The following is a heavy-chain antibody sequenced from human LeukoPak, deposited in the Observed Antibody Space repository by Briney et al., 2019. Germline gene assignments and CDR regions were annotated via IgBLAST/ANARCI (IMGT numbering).Heavy chain of an antibody. Sequence: GGSLRLSCAASGFTFSSYGMNWVRQAPGKGLEWVSYISSTSRTIYDADSVKGRFTISRDNAKNSLYLQMNSLRDEGTAVYYCARDPLRWLQNNYYYYYMGVWGKGTTVTVSS. CDR3: ARDPLRWLQNNYYYYYMGV. V-gene: IGHV3-48*02. CDR1: GFTFSSYG. D-gene: IGHD5-24*01. CDR2: ISSTSRTI. J-gene: IGHJ6*03.